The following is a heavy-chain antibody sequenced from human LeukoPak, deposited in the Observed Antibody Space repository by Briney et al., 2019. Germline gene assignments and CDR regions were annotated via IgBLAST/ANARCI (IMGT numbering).Heavy chain of an antibody. Sequence: ASVKVSCKASGYTFTSYDINWVRQATGQGLEWMGWMNPNSGNTGYAQKFQGRVTITRNTSISTAYMELSSLRSEDTAVYYCARKGYDSSGYHYYYYYMDVWGKGTTVTISS. CDR1: GYTFTSYD. V-gene: IGHV1-8*03. J-gene: IGHJ6*03. CDR3: ARKGYDSSGYHYYYYYMDV. CDR2: MNPNSGNT. D-gene: IGHD3-22*01.